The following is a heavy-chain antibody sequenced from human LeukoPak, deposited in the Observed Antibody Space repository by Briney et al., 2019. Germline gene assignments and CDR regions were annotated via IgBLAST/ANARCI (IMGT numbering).Heavy chain of an antibody. CDR1: GGSFSGYY. D-gene: IGHD6-13*01. CDR2: INHSGST. J-gene: IGHJ5*02. Sequence: SETLSLTCAVYGGSFSGYYWSWIRQPPGKRLEWIGEINHSGSTNYNPSLKSRVTISVDTSKNQFSLKLSSVTAADTAVYYCAGGVGIAAAGSGVDPWGQGTLVTVSS. CDR3: AGGVGIAAAGSGVDP. V-gene: IGHV4-34*01.